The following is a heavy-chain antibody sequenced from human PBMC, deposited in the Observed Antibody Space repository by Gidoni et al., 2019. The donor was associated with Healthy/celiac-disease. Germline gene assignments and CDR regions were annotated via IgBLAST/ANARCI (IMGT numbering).Heavy chain of an antibody. Sequence: QVQLQESGPGLVKPSETLSLTCTVSGGSVSSGSYYWSWIRQPPGKGLEWIGYIYYSGSTNYNPSLKSRVTISVDTSKNQFSLKLSSVTAADTAVYYCARGFDHHYYDSSGQYFDYWGQGTLGHRLL. D-gene: IGHD3-22*01. CDR2: IYYSGST. CDR1: GGSVSSGSYY. CDR3: ARGFDHHYYDSSGQYFDY. V-gene: IGHV4-61*01. J-gene: IGHJ4*02.